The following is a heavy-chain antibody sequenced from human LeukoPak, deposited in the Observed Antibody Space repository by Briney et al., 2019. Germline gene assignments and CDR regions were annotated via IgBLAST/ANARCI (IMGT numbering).Heavy chain of an antibody. CDR3: AGGRYSSSSRGYFDY. V-gene: IGHV4-59*01. J-gene: IGHJ4*02. D-gene: IGHD6-6*01. CDR1: GGSINNYY. Sequence: SETLSLTCTVSGGSINNYYWTWLRQPPGKGLEWIGYIYYSGSTNYNPSLTSRVTISVDTSKNQFSLKLSSVTAADTAVYYCAGGRYSSSSRGYFDYWGQGTLVTVSS. CDR2: IYYSGST.